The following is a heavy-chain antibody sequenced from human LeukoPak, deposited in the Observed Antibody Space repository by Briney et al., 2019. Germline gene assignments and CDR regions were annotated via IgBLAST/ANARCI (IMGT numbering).Heavy chain of an antibody. V-gene: IGHV1-8*01. CDR3: ARHGLTMVRGVIYYYMDV. CDR2: MNPNSGNT. D-gene: IGHD3-10*01. CDR1: GYTFTSYD. J-gene: IGHJ6*03. Sequence: ASVKVSCKASGYTFTSYDINWVRQATGQGLEWRGWMNPNSGNTGYAQKFQGRVTMTRNTSISTAYMELSSLRSEDTAVYYCARHGLTMVRGVIYYYMDVWGKGTTVTISS.